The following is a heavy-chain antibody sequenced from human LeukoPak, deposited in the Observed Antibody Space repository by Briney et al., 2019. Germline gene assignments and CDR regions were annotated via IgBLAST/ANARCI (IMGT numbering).Heavy chain of an antibody. CDR1: GFTFSSYA. Sequence: GGSLRLSCAASGFTFSSYAMSWVRQAPGKGLEWVSGISGSGGSTNYADSVKGRFIISRDNSKDTLYLQMNSLRAEDTAVYYCAKDSLLLWFGELSGWLDPWGQGTLVTVSS. D-gene: IGHD3-10*01. J-gene: IGHJ5*02. CDR3: AKDSLLLWFGELSGWLDP. CDR2: ISGSGGST. V-gene: IGHV3-23*01.